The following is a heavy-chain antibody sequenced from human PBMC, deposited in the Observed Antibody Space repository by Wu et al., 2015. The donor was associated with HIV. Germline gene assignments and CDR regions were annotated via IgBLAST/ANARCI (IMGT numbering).Heavy chain of an antibody. CDR1: GYTFTGYY. D-gene: IGHD3-10*01. Sequence: QVHLVQSGAEVKKPGASVKVSCKASGYTFTGYYMHWVRQAPGQGLEWMGWINPNSGGTNYAQKFQGRVTMTRDTSISTAYMELSRLRSDDTAVYYCARASMVRGVTNWFDPWGRGNLVTVSS. J-gene: IGHJ5*01. CDR3: ARASMVRGVTNWFDP. V-gene: IGHV1-2*02. CDR2: INPNSGGT.